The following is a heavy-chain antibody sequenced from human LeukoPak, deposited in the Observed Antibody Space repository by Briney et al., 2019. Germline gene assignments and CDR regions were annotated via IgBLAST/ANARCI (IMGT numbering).Heavy chain of an antibody. CDR2: TYYRSKWYN. D-gene: IGHD3-9*01. J-gene: IGHJ6*04. CDR3: ARDSYDILAGYYGMDV. V-gene: IGHV6-1*01. CDR1: GDSVSSNSAA. Sequence: SQTLSLTCAISGDSVSSNSAAWNWIRQSPSRGLEWLGRTYYRSKWYNDYAVSVKSRITINPDTSKNQFSLQLNSVTPEDTAVYYCARDSYDILAGYYGMDVWGKGTTVTVSS.